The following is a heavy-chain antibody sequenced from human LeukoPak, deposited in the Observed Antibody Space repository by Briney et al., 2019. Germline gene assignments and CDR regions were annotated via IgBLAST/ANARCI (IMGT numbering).Heavy chain of an antibody. D-gene: IGHD6-19*01. V-gene: IGHV4-34*01. CDR1: GGSFSGYY. CDR3: ARDPQSGYSSGWYVGWFDP. Sequence: SETLSLTCAVYGGSFSGYYWSWIRQPPGKGLEWIGEINHSGSTNHNPSLKSRVTISVDTSKNQFSLKLSSVTAADTAVYYCARDPQSGYSSGWYVGWFDPWGQGTLVTVSS. J-gene: IGHJ5*02. CDR2: INHSGST.